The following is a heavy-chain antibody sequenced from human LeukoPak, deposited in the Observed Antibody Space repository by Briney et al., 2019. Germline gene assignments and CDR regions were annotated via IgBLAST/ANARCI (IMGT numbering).Heavy chain of an antibody. J-gene: IGHJ3*02. V-gene: IGHV3-72*01. D-gene: IGHD4/OR15-4a*01. CDR2: IRKKVNTYTT. CDR1: GFTFSDHY. Sequence: GGSLRLSCAASGFTFSDHYMDWVRQAPGKGLEWVGRIRKKVNTYTTEYAASVKGRFSISRDDSKNSLYLQMNSLKTEDTAVYYCVRAQAVGATAFDIWGQGTMVTVSS. CDR3: VRAQAVGATAFDI.